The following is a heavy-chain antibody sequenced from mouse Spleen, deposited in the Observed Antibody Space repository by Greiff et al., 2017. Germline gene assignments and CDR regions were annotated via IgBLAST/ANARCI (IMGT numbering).Heavy chain of an antibody. CDR3: ARLRPYYAMDY. V-gene: IGHV1-69*01. CDR1: GYTFTSYW. Sequence: QVQLKQSGAELVMPGASVKLSCKASGYTFTSYWMHWVKQRPGRGLEWIGEIDPSDSYTNYNQKFKGKSTSTVDKSSRTAYMQLSSLTSEDSAVYYCARLRPYYAMDYWGQGTSVTVSS. D-gene: IGHD2-12*01. CDR2: IDPSDSYT. J-gene: IGHJ4*01.